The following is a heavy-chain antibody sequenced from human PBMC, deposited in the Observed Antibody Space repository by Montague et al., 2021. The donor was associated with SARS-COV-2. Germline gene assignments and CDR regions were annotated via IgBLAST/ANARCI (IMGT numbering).Heavy chain of an antibody. CDR1: GGSISSGGYY. Sequence: TLSLTCTVSGGSISSGGYYWSWIRQHPGKDLEWIGYIYYSGSTYYNPSLKSRVTISVDTSKNQFSLKLSSVTAADTAVYYCARDRGYFDWLFHSDYYCYGMDVWGQGTTVTVSS. CDR3: ARDRGYFDWLFHSDYYCYGMDV. J-gene: IGHJ6*02. V-gene: IGHV4-31*03. D-gene: IGHD3-9*01. CDR2: IYYSGST.